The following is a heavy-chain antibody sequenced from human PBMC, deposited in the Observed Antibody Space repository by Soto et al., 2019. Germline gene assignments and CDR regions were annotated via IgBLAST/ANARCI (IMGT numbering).Heavy chain of an antibody. Sequence: TLSLTCTVSGGSISSYYWSWIRQPPGKGLEWIGYIYYSGSTNYNPSLKSRVTISVDTSKNQFSLKLSSVTAADTAMYYCARRYGGNFDYWGQGTLVPVSS. CDR1: GGSISSYY. CDR2: IYYSGST. V-gene: IGHV4-59*01. D-gene: IGHD4-17*01. J-gene: IGHJ4*02. CDR3: ARRYGGNFDY.